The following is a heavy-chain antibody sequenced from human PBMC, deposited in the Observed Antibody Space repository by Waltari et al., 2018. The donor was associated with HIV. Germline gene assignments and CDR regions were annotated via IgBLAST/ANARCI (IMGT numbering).Heavy chain of an antibody. CDR2: IKSKTDGGTT. V-gene: IGHV3-15*01. J-gene: IGHJ2*01. CDR3: TASYPIYGDYWYFDL. D-gene: IGHD4-17*01. Sequence: VGRIKSKTDGGTTDYAAPVKGRFTISRDDSKNTLYLQMNSLKTEDTAVYYCTASYPIYGDYWYFDLWGRGTLVTVSS.